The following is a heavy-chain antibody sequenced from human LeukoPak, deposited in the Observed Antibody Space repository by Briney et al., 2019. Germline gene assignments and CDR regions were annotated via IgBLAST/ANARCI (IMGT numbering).Heavy chain of an antibody. CDR1: GFTFSSYA. V-gene: IGHV3-30*04. D-gene: IGHD1-26*01. CDR3: ARDGGATTPAADY. J-gene: IGHJ4*02. CDR2: ISYDGSNK. Sequence: GRSLRLSCAASGFTFSSYAMHWVRQAPGKGLEWVAVISYDGSNKYYADSVKCRFTISRDNSKNTLYLQMNSLRAEDTAVYYCARDGGATTPAADYWGQGTLVTVSS.